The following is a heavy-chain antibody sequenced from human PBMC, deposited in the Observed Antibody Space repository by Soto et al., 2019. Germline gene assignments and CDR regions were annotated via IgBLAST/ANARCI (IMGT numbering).Heavy chain of an antibody. D-gene: IGHD4-17*01. V-gene: IGHV3-30*18. CDR3: AKGSGATVTTGADY. CDR2: ISYDGSNK. CDR1: AFTFSSYG. Sequence: QVQLVESGGGVVQPGRSLRLSCAASAFTFSSYGMHWVRQAPGKGLEWVAVISYDGSNKYYADSVKGRFTISRDNSQNTLYLQMNSLRAEDTAVYYCAKGSGATVTTGADYWRQGTLITVSS. J-gene: IGHJ4*02.